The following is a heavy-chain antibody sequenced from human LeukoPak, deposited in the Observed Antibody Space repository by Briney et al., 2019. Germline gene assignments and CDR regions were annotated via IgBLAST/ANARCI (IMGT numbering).Heavy chain of an antibody. CDR2: IYYSGST. V-gene: IGHV4-31*03. Sequence: TSQTLSLTCTVSGGSISSGGYYWSWIRQHPGKGLEWIGYIYYSGSTYYNPSLKSRVTISVDTSKNQFSLKLSSVTAADTAVYYCARIRITMVRGVKSYNWFDPWGQGTLVTVSS. J-gene: IGHJ5*02. D-gene: IGHD3-10*01. CDR3: ARIRITMVRGVKSYNWFDP. CDR1: GGSISSGGYY.